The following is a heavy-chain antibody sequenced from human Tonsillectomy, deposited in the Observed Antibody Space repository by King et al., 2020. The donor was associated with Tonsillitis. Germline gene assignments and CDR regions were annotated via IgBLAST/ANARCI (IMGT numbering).Heavy chain of an antibody. V-gene: IGHV3-11*01. Sequence: VQLVESGGGLVKPGGSLRLSCAASGFTFSDCYMNWIRPAPGKGREWSSYISRGGTTVYSAASWKGRFTISRDKANATLYLQMNSLRAEATAVYYCARAFYSSSWYYFDSWGQGTLVTVSS. CDR1: GFTFSDCY. D-gene: IGHD6-13*01. CDR3: ARAFYSSSWYYFDS. CDR2: ISRGGTTV. J-gene: IGHJ4*02.